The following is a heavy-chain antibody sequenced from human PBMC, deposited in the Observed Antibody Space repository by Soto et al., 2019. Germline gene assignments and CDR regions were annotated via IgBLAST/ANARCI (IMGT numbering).Heavy chain of an antibody. CDR2: INPNSGGT. D-gene: IGHD1-26*01. Sequence: ASVKVSCKASGYTFTGYYMHWVRQAPGQGLEWMGWINPNSGGTNYAQKFQGRVTMTRDTSISTAYMELSRLRSDDTAVYYCARDGSASGSYLYYFDYWGQGTLVTVSS. CDR1: GYTFTGYY. V-gene: IGHV1-2*02. CDR3: ARDGSASGSYLYYFDY. J-gene: IGHJ4*02.